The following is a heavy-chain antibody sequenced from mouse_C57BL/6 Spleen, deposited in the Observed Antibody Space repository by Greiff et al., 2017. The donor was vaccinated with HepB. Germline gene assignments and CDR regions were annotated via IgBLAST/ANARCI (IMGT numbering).Heavy chain of an antibody. CDR2: INPNNGGT. J-gene: IGHJ2*01. Sequence: EVQLQQSGPELVKPGASVKISCKASGYTFTDYYMNWVKQSHGKSLEWIGDINPNNGGTSYNQKFKGKATLTVDKSSSTAYMELRSLTSEDSAVYYCARGYDPDGFDYWGQGTTLTVSS. CDR1: GYTFTDYY. V-gene: IGHV1-26*01. CDR3: ARGYDPDGFDY. D-gene: IGHD2-3*01.